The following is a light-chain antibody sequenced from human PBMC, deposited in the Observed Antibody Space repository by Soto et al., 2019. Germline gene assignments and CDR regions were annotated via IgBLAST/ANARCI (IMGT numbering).Light chain of an antibody. J-gene: IGKJ5*01. V-gene: IGKV3-11*01. CDR2: DAT. CDR1: QSISNY. CDR3: QHRSTFPFT. Sequence: EIVLTQSPVTLSLSPGESATLSCRASQSISNYLAWYQQKPGQPPRLLIYDATHRASGIPARFSATGSGTDFALTISSIDREDFAVFFCQHRSTFPFTFGGGTRLE.